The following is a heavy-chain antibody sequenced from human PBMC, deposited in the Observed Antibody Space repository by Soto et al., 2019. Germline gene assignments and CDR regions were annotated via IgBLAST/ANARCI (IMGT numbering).Heavy chain of an antibody. CDR2: IYSGGST. V-gene: IGHV3-53*01. D-gene: IGHD3-22*01. J-gene: IGHJ1*01. CDR1: GFTVSSNY. CDR3: ARDRVESGYPEYFQH. Sequence: EVQLVESGGGLIQPGGSLRLSCAASGFTVSSNYMSWVRQAPGKGLEWVSVIYSGGSTYYADSVKGRFTISRDNSKNTLYLQMNSLRXEDTAVYYCARDRVESGYPEYFQHWGQGTLVTVSS.